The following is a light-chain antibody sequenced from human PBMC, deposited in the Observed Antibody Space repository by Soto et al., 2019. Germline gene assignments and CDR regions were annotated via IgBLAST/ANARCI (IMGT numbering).Light chain of an antibody. CDR2: KAS. V-gene: IGKV1-5*03. CDR3: QHYNSYSEA. Sequence: DIHMTHSPYTPSGSVGDRVTITCRASQTISSWLAWYQQEPGKAPKLLIYKASTLKSGVPSRFSGSGSGTEFTLTISSLQPDDFATYYCQHYNSYSEAFGQGTKADI. CDR1: QTISSW. J-gene: IGKJ1*01.